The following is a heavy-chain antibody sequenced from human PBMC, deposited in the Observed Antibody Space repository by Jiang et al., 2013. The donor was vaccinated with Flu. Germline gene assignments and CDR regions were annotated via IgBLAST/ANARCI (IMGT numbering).Heavy chain of an antibody. CDR1: GGSMKTYH. V-gene: IGHV4-59*01. CDR2: ISYSGTS. D-gene: IGHD2-2*02. Sequence: PGLVKFLETLSLTCSVSGGSMKTYHWSWLRQSPGRGLEWLGYISYSGTSNYNPSLRGRLTISIDTSKNQFFLRLTSVTAADTAVYFCARRVEPPAIGYYYTMDIWGQGTTVTVAS. CDR3: ARRVEPPAIGYYYTMDI. J-gene: IGHJ6*02.